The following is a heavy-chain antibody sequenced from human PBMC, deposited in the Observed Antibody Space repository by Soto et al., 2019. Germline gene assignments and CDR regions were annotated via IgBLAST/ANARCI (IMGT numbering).Heavy chain of an antibody. D-gene: IGHD3-10*01. J-gene: IGHJ6*01. V-gene: IGHV3-48*02. CDR1: GFTFSLYS. CDR2: ISRSSTGI. Sequence: EVQLVESGGGLVQPGGSLRLSCAASGFTFSLYSMSWVRQAPGKGLEWVSYISRSSTGIHYADSVKGRFTISRDDVTNSMHLQMNSLRDGDTAVYYCAIAVTWRLDVWGQGTTVSISS. CDR3: AIAVTWRLDV.